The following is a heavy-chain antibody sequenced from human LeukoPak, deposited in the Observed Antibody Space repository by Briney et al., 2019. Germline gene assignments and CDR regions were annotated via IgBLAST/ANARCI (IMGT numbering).Heavy chain of an antibody. D-gene: IGHD3-22*01. CDR2: IYYSGST. J-gene: IGHJ4*02. CDR3: ARQGGYYDSSYLGIDY. CDR1: GGSISSYY. V-gene: IGHV4-59*01. Sequence: SETLSLTCTVSGGSISSYYWSWIRQPPGKGLEWIGYIYYSGSTNYNPSLKSRVTISVDTSKNQFSLKLSSVTAADTAVYYCARQGGYYDSSYLGIDYWGQGTLVTVSS.